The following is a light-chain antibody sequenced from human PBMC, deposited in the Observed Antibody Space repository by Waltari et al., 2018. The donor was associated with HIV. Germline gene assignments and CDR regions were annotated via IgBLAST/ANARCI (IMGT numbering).Light chain of an antibody. J-gene: IGLJ2*01. V-gene: IGLV2-8*01. CDR1: SSDIGGYNY. CDR2: EVT. Sequence: QSALTQPPPASGSPGQSVTISCTGTSSDIGGYNYVSWYQQHPGKAPKLIMTEVTKRPAGVPDRFSGSKSGNTASLTVSGLQAEDEAHYYCSSYAPTNNFYVLFGGGTALTVL. CDR3: SSYAPTNNFYVL.